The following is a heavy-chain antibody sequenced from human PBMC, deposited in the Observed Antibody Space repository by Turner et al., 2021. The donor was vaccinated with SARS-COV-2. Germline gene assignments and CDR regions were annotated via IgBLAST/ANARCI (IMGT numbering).Heavy chain of an antibody. CDR2: IRGRGGST. J-gene: IGHJ6*02. D-gene: IGHD5-18*01. Sequence: EVQLLESGGGLVQPGGSLRLSCAASGFTFSSYAMSWVRRAPGKGLGWVSAIRGRGGSTYYADAVKGRFTISRDNSKNTLYLQMNSLRAEDTAVYYCAKADGYSYGGVDYYYYYGMDVWGQGTTVTVSS. CDR3: AKADGYSYGGVDYYYYYGMDV. V-gene: IGHV3-23*01. CDR1: GFTFSSYA.